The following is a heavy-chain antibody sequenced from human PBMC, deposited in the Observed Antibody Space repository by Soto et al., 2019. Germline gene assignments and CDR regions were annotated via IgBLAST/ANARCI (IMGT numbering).Heavy chain of an antibody. Sequence: GGSLRLSCAASGFTVSSNYMSWVRQAPGKGLEWVSVIYSGGSTYYADSVKGRFTISRDNSKNTLYLQMNSLRAEDTAVYYCARGTAAVAFYYYYYGMDVWGQGTTVTVSS. CDR2: IYSGGST. CDR1: GFTVSSNY. D-gene: IGHD6-19*01. CDR3: ARGTAAVAFYYYYYGMDV. V-gene: IGHV3-53*01. J-gene: IGHJ6*02.